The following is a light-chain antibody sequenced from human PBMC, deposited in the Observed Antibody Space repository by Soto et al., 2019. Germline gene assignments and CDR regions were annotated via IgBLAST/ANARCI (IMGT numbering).Light chain of an antibody. CDR1: QSVSSYY. CDR2: AAS. Sequence: EIVLTQSPGTLSLSPGERATLSCRASQSVSSYYLAWYQQKPGQAPRLLIYAASSRATGITDRFSGGGSGTDFTLTISRLEHEDFAVYYCHQCGSSPWTFGQGTKVEI. CDR3: HQCGSSPWT. J-gene: IGKJ1*01. V-gene: IGKV3-20*01.